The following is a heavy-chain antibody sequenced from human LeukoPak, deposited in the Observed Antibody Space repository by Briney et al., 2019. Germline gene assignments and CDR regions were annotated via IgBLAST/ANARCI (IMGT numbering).Heavy chain of an antibody. J-gene: IGHJ3*02. V-gene: IGHV4-39*01. D-gene: IGHD3-9*01. CDR3: ASSYYDILTGYYISAFDI. CDR1: GRSISSSSYY. Sequence: SETLSLTCTVSGRSISSSSYYWGWIRQPPGKGLEWIGSIYYSGSTYYNPSLKSRVTISVDTSKNQFSLKLSSVTAADTAVYYCASSYYDILTGYYISAFDIWGQGTMVTVSS. CDR2: IYYSGST.